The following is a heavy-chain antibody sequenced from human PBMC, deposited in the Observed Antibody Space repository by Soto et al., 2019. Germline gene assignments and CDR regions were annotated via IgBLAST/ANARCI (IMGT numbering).Heavy chain of an antibody. V-gene: IGHV1-2*02. CDR3: AKELRRGGDV. CDR1: GYTFSVYH. J-gene: IGHJ6*02. Sequence: HVHLVQSGAEVKQPGASVKVSCKASGYTFSVYHMHWERQARGQGLEWMGWVHPKSGGTNYAQSLGGRVTMSRHRTINTACRELSRRTSDATALYHCAKELRRGGDVWGQGTTVTVSS. D-gene: IGHD4-17*01. CDR2: VHPKSGGT.